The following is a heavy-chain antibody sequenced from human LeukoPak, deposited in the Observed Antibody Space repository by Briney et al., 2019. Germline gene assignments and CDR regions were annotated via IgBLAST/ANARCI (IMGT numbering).Heavy chain of an antibody. V-gene: IGHV3-30*02. CDR3: AKESVYATYYFDY. CDR2: VRYDGGNK. CDR1: GFTFSSYG. Sequence: GGSLRLSCAASGFTFSSYGMHWVRQAPGKGLEWVAFVRYDGGNKYNPDSVKGRFTISRDNSKNTVYLQMNSLRAEDTAVYYCAKESVYATYYFDYWGQGTLVTVSS. D-gene: IGHD2-8*01. J-gene: IGHJ4*02.